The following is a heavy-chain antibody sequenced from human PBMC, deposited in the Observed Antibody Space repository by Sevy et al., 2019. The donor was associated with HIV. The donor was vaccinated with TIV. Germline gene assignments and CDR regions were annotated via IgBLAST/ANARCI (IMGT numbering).Heavy chain of an antibody. J-gene: IGHJ3*02. CDR3: ARGGHSSGYYYASTFDI. Sequence: GGSLRLSCAASGFTFSDHYMDWVRQAPGKGLEWVGRTRNKANSYTTEYAASVKGRFTISRDDSKNSLYLQMNSLKTEDTAVYYCARGGHSSGYYYASTFDIWGQGTMVTVSS. D-gene: IGHD3-22*01. CDR1: GFTFSDHY. V-gene: IGHV3-72*01. CDR2: TRNKANSYTT.